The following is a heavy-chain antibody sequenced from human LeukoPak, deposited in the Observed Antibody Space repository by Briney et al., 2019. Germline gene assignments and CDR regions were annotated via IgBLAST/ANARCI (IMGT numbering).Heavy chain of an antibody. CDR1: GGSISSYY. CDR2: IYYSGST. V-gene: IGHV4-59*01. Sequence: SETLSLTCTVSGGSISSYYWSWIRQPPGKGLEWIGYIYYSGSTNYNPPLKSRVTISVDTSKNQFSLKLRSVTAADTAVYYCARAIAVADPFDYWGQGTLVTVSS. CDR3: ARAIAVADPFDY. D-gene: IGHD6-19*01. J-gene: IGHJ4*02.